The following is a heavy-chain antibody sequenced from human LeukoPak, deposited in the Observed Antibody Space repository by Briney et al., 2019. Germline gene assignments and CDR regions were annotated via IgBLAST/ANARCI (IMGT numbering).Heavy chain of an antibody. CDR1: GGTFSSYA. V-gene: IGHV1-69*13. Sequence: ASVKVSCKASGGTFSSYAISWVRQAPGQGLEWVGGIIPIFGTANYAQKFQGRVTITADESTSTAYMELSSLRSEDTAVYYCASLTYYYDSSGVKDYWGQGTLVTVSS. J-gene: IGHJ4*02. CDR2: IIPIFGTA. CDR3: ASLTYYYDSSGVKDY. D-gene: IGHD3-22*01.